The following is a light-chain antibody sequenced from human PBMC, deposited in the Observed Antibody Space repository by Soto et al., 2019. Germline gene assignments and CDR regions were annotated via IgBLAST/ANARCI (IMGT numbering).Light chain of an antibody. CDR3: QQRRNWPPL. Sequence: EIVLTQSPATLSLSPGERANLSCRASQSVSSYLAWYQQKPGQAPRLLIYDASNRATGIPARFSGSGSGTDFTLTISSLEPEDFALYYCQQRRNWPPLFGGGTKVEIK. V-gene: IGKV3-11*01. J-gene: IGKJ4*01. CDR2: DAS. CDR1: QSVSSY.